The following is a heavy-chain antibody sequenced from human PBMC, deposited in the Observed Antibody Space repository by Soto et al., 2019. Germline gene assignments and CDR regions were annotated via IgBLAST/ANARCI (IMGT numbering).Heavy chain of an antibody. CDR1: GGSVSSYH. D-gene: IGHD7-27*01. CDR2: FYTSGNT. V-gene: IGHV4-4*07. CDR3: ASDSTGWFDP. J-gene: IGHJ5*02. Sequence: KTSETLSLTCTVSGGSVSSYHWSWIRQPAGKGLEWIGRFYTSGNTNYNPSLKSRVTMSLDTSKNQFSLKLSSVTAADTAVYFCASDSTGWFDPWGQGTLVTVSS.